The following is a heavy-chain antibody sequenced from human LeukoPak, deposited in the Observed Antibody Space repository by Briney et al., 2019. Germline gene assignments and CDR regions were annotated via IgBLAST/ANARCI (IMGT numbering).Heavy chain of an antibody. CDR2: IIPILGIA. V-gene: IGHV1-69*04. CDR3: ARDRMDSGSYFYYYYYGMDV. J-gene: IGHJ6*02. D-gene: IGHD1-26*01. CDR1: GGTFSSYA. Sequence: SVKVSCKASGGTFSSYAISWVRQAPGQGLEWMGRIIPILGIANYAQKFQGRVTITADKSTSTAYMELSSLRSEDTAVYYCARDRMDSGSYFYYYYYGMDVWGQGTTVTVSS.